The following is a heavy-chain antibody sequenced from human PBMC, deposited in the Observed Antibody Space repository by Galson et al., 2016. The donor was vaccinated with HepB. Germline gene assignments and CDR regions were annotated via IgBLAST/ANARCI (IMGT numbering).Heavy chain of an antibody. V-gene: IGHV3-33*06. Sequence: SLRLSCAASGFTFRSYGMHWVRQAPGKGLGWVAVIWYDGSNKYYADSVKGRFTISRDNSKNTLYLQMNSLRAEDTAVYYCAKDIVVVSAIRLGHYYYNGLDDWGQGTTVTVSS. J-gene: IGHJ6*02. CDR2: IWYDGSNK. CDR1: GFTFRSYG. CDR3: AKDIVVVSAIRLGHYYYNGLDD. D-gene: IGHD2-21*01.